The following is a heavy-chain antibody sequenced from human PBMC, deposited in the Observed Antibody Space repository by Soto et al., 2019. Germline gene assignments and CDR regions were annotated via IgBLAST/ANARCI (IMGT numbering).Heavy chain of an antibody. CDR1: GFSLSTGGLG. CDR3: VHSRCGGDCLRSYSSHYYYGMDV. D-gene: IGHD2-21*02. CDR2: IYWDDDK. V-gene: IGHV2-5*02. J-gene: IGHJ6*02. Sequence: QITLKESGPTLVKPTQTLTLTCTFSGFSLSTGGLGVGWIRQPPGEALEWLALIYWDDDKRYSPSLRSRLTLTKDTSKNQVVLLMTNMDPVDTATYYCVHSRCGGDCLRSYSSHYYYGMDVWGQGTTVTVSS.